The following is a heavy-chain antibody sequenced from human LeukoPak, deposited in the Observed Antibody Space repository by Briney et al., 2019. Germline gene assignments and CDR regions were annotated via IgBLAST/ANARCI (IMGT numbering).Heavy chain of an antibody. Sequence: SVKVSCKASGGAFSSYAISWVRQAPGQGLEWMGGIIPIFGTANYAQKFQGRVTITADESTSTAYMELSSLRSEDTAVYYCARGRPYGPGTYVDYWGQGPLVTVSS. D-gene: IGHD3-10*01. V-gene: IGHV1-69*01. CDR2: IIPIFGTA. CDR3: ARGRPYGPGTYVDY. J-gene: IGHJ4*02. CDR1: GGAFSSYA.